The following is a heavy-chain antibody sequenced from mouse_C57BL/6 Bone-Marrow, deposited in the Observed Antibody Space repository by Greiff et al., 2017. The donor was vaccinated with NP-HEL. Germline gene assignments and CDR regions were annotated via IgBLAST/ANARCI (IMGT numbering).Heavy chain of an antibody. V-gene: IGHV1-80*01. CDR2: IYPGDGDT. CDR1: GYAFSSYW. D-gene: IGHD2-10*01. J-gene: IGHJ1*03. Sequence: QVQLKESGAELVKPGASVKISCKASGYAFSSYWMNWVKQRPGKGLEWIGQIYPGDGDTNYNGKFKGKATLTADKSSSTAYMQLSSLTSEDSAVYFCASSYWAWYFDVWGTGTTVTVSS. CDR3: ASSYWAWYFDV.